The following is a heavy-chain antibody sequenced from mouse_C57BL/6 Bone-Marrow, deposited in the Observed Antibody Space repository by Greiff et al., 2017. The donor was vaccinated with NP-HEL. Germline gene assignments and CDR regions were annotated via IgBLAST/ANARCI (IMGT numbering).Heavy chain of an antibody. CDR1: GYTFTSYG. V-gene: IGHV1-81*01. J-gene: IGHJ2*01. D-gene: IGHD1-1*01. CDR2: IYPRSGNT. Sequence: VQLQQSGAELARPGASVKLSCKASGYTFTSYGISWVKQRTGQGLEWIGEIYPRSGNTYYNEKFKGKATLTADKSSSTAYMELRSLTSEDSAVYFCDYYYGSSSRFDYWGQGTTLTVSS. CDR3: DYYYGSSSRFDY.